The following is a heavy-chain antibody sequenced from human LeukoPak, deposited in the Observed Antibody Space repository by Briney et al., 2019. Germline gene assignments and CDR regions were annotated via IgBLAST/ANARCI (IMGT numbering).Heavy chain of an antibody. CDR3: AKVDLSSDCYGSGSYSTPLDY. CDR2: IRYDGCNK. J-gene: IGHJ4*02. Sequence: PGGSLRLSCAASGFTFSSYGMNWVRQAPGKGLDWEAVIRYDGCNKYYEDSAKGRFTISRANYKNTVYVQMNSMSAEDTAVYYCAKVDLSSDCYGSGSYSTPLDYWGKGTLVTVSS. CDR1: GFTFSSYG. V-gene: IGHV3-30*02. D-gene: IGHD3-10*01.